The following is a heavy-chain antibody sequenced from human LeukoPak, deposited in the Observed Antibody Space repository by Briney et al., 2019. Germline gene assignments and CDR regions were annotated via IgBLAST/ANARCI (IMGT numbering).Heavy chain of an antibody. Sequence: GGSLRLSCAASGFTFSSYAMSWVRQAPGKGLEWVSAISGSGGSTYYADSVKGRFTISRDNSKNTLYLQMNSLRAEDTAVYYCAKDLRRVLRFLEWLPTYYFDYWGQGTLATVSS. CDR2: ISGSGGST. V-gene: IGHV3-23*01. D-gene: IGHD3-3*01. CDR3: AKDLRRVLRFLEWLPTYYFDY. CDR1: GFTFSSYA. J-gene: IGHJ4*02.